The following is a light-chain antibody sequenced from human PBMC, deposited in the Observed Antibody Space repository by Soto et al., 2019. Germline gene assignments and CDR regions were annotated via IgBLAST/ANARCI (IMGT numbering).Light chain of an antibody. CDR1: QSVSSSY. V-gene: IGKV3-20*01. CDR3: QQYGSSPNT. Sequence: EIVLTQSPGTLSLSPGERATLSCRASQSVSSSYLAWYQQKPGQAPRLLIYGASSRATGIPDRFSGSGSGTEFTLTISRLEPEDFAVYYSQQYGSSPNTFGQGTKLEIK. CDR2: GAS. J-gene: IGKJ2*01.